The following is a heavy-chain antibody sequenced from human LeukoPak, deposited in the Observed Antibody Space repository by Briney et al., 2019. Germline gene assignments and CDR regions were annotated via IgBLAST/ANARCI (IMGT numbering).Heavy chain of an antibody. CDR2: IKSKTDGGTT. Sequence: GGSLRLSCAASGFTFSSYAMSWVRQAPGKGLEWVGRIKSKTDGGTTDYAAPVKGRFTISRDDSKNTLYLQMNSLKTEDTAVYYCTADGCRDGSCYSGDYWGQGTLVTVSS. CDR1: GFTFSSYA. V-gene: IGHV3-15*01. J-gene: IGHJ4*02. CDR3: TADGCRDGSCYSGDY. D-gene: IGHD2-15*01.